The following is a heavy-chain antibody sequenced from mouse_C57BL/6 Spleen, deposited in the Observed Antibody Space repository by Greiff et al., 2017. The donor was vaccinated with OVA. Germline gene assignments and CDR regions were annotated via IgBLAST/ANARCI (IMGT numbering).Heavy chain of an antibody. CDR3: TSRGDYYGSSWFAY. Sequence: VQLQQSGAELVRPGASVTLSCKASGYTFTDYEMHWVKQTPVHGLEWIGAIDPETGGTAYNQKFKGKAILTADKSSSTAYMELRSLTSEDSAVYYGTSRGDYYGSSWFAYWGQGTLVTVSA. D-gene: IGHD1-1*01. V-gene: IGHV1-15*01. J-gene: IGHJ3*01. CDR1: GYTFTDYE. CDR2: IDPETGGT.